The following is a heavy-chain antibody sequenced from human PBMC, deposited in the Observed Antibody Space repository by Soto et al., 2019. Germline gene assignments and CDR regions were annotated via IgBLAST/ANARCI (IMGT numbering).Heavy chain of an antibody. CDR1: GFTFSSYA. CDR3: AKRSSSSTFDY. J-gene: IGHJ4*02. D-gene: IGHD6-6*01. Sequence: GGSLRLSCAASGFTFSSYAMHWVRQAPGKGLEWVAFMSYDGSDKYYADSVKGRFTISRDNSKNTLHLQMNSLRAEDTAVYYCAKRSSSSTFDYWGQGTLVTVSS. V-gene: IGHV3-30-3*02. CDR2: MSYDGSDK.